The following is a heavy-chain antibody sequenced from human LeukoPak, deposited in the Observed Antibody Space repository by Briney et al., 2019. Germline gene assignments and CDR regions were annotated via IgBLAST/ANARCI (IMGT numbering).Heavy chain of an antibody. Sequence: GGSLGLSCAASGFTFSSYSMNWVRQAPGKGLECVSYISSSSRTIYYADSVKGRFTISRDNAKNSVYLQMNSLRDEDTAVYYCAREWYYFDYWGQGTLVTVSS. CDR2: ISSSSRTI. D-gene: IGHD2-15*01. CDR3: AREWYYFDY. V-gene: IGHV3-48*02. CDR1: GFTFSSYS. J-gene: IGHJ4*02.